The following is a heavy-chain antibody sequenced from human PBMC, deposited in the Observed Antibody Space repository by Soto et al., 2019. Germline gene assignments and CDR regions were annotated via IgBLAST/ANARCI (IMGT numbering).Heavy chain of an antibody. Sequence: PSETLSLTCAVYGGSFSGYYWSWIRQPPGKGLEWIGEINHSGSTNYNPSLKSRVTISVDTSNNQFSLKLSSVTAADTAVYYCARGPDIVVVPAAEPGDWFDPWGQGTLVTFSS. CDR1: GGSFSGYY. D-gene: IGHD2-2*01. V-gene: IGHV4-34*01. J-gene: IGHJ5*02. CDR3: ARGPDIVVVPAAEPGDWFDP. CDR2: INHSGST.